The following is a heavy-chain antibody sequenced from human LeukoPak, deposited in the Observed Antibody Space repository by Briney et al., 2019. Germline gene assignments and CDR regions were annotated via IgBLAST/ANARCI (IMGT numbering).Heavy chain of an antibody. CDR1: GGSISSYY. CDR3: ANPTGLEPPGPYRGFDL. J-gene: IGHJ5*02. CDR2: IYYRGRP. V-gene: IGHV4-59*08. D-gene: IGHD1-1*01. Sequence: SETLXLTCTVSGGSISSYYWRWIRQPPGKGREWDGYIYYRGRPNYNPSLKSRVTISVATSKNQFSLKLSSVPAADTAIYYCANPTGLEPPGPYRGFDLWGQGMLVTISS.